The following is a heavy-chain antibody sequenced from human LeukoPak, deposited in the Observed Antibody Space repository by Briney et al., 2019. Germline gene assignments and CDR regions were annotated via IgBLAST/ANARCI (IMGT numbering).Heavy chain of an antibody. CDR1: GGTFSSYA. J-gene: IGHJ4*02. V-gene: IGHV1-69*04. D-gene: IGHD3-10*01. CDR3: ALEDHYYGSGPDY. CDR2: IIPILGIA. Sequence: GASVKVSCKASGGTFSSYAISWVRQAPGQWLEWMGRIIPILGIANYAQKFQGRVTITADKSTSTAYMELSSLRSEDTAVYYCALEDHYYGSGPDYWGQGTLVTVSS.